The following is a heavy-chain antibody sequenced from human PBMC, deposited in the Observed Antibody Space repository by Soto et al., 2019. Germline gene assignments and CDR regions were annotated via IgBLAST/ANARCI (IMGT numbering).Heavy chain of an antibody. V-gene: IGHV4-39*01. CDR2: IYYSGST. J-gene: IGHJ5*02. Sequence: ETLSLTCTVSGGSISSSSYYWGWIRQPPGKGLEWIGSIYYSGSTYYNPSLKSRVTISVDTSKNQFSLKLSSVTAADTAVYYCARQQWPTYNWFDPWGQGTLVTVPQ. D-gene: IGHD6-19*01. CDR1: GGSISSSSYY. CDR3: ARQQWPTYNWFDP.